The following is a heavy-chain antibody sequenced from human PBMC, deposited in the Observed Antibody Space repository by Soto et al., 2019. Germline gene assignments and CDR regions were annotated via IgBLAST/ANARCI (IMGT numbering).Heavy chain of an antibody. V-gene: IGHV5-10-1*03. J-gene: IGHJ5*02. CDR2: IDPSDSYT. CDR3: ARHGTGIVGATTGWFDP. Sequence: EVQLVQSGAEVKKPGESLRISCKGSGYSFTSYWISWVRQMPGKGLEWMGRIDPSDSYTNYSPSFQGHVTISADKSISTAYLQWSSLKASDTAMYYCARHGTGIVGATTGWFDPWGQGTLVTVSS. CDR1: GYSFTSYW. D-gene: IGHD1-26*01.